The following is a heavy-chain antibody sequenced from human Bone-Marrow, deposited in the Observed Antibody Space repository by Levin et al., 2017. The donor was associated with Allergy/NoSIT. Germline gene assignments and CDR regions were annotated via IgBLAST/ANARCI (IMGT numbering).Heavy chain of an antibody. D-gene: IGHD6-13*01. V-gene: IGHV1-46*01. CDR1: GYTFTSYY. CDR3: ARDQRGYSSPRRYNWFDP. J-gene: IGHJ5*02. Sequence: GESLKISCKASGYTFTSYYMHWVRQAPGQGLEWMGIINPSGGSTSYAQKFQGRVTMTRDTSTSTVYMELSSLRSEDTAVYYCARDQRGYSSPRRYNWFDPWGQGTLVTVSS. CDR2: INPSGGST.